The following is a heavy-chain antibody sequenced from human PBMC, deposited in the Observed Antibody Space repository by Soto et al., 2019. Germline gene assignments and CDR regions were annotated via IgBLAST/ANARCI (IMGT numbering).Heavy chain of an antibody. CDR2: ISCSGGST. CDR3: AKDHNDFWSGPNWFDP. Sequence: WWSRKLSCAASGVSVRSYAMSGVRQAPGKGLEWVSAISCSGGSTYYAGSVKGRFTISRDNSKNTLYLQMNSLRAEDTAVYYCAKDHNDFWSGPNWFDPWGQGTLVTVSS. V-gene: IGHV3-23*01. J-gene: IGHJ5*02. CDR1: GVSVRSYA. D-gene: IGHD3-3*01.